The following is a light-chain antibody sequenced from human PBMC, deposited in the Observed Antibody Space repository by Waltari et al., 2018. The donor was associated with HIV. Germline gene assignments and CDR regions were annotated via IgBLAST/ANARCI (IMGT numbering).Light chain of an antibody. J-gene: IGLJ3*02. CDR2: RDN. CDR1: SSNIGSSV. CDR3: ATRDDSLNAWV. V-gene: IGLV1-44*01. Sequence: QSVLTQPPSASGTPGQRVSISCSGSSSNIGSSVVSWYQQSPGPAPKVLIYRDNQRPPWVPDRFSGSKSGTSASRAINGLQSDDEADYYCATRDDSLNAWVFGGGTKLTVL.